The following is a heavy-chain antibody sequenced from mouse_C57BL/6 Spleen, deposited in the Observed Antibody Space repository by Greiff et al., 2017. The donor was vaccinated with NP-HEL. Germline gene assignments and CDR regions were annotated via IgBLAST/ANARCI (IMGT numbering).Heavy chain of an antibody. Sequence: QVQLQQPGAELVRPGSSVKLSCKASDYTFTSYWMHWVKQRPIQGLEWIGNIDPSDSETHYNQKFKDKATLTVDKSSSTAYMQLSSLTSEDSAVYYCARADGYYDYYAMDYWGQGTSVTVSS. J-gene: IGHJ4*01. D-gene: IGHD2-3*01. V-gene: IGHV1-52*01. CDR3: ARADGYYDYYAMDY. CDR1: DYTFTSYW. CDR2: IDPSDSET.